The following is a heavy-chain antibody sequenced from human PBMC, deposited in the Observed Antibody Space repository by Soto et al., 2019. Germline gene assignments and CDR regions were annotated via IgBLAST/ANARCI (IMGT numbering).Heavy chain of an antibody. D-gene: IGHD5-12*01. CDR2: ITPIFGTA. V-gene: IGHV1-69*13. J-gene: IGHJ5*02. CDR3: ARDPPHSGYDSPS. CDR1: GGTFSSYA. Sequence: SVKIYCKASGGTFSSYAISWVRQAPGQGLEWMGGITPIFGTANYAQKFQGRVTITADESTSTAYMELSSLRSEDTAVYYCARDPPHSGYDSPSWGQGTLVTVSS.